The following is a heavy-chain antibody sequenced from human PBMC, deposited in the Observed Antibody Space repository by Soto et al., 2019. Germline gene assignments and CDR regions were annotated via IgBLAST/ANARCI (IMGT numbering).Heavy chain of an antibody. CDR1: GFTFSSYA. Sequence: GGSLRLSCAASGFTFSSYAMHWVRQAPGKGLEWVAVISYDGSNKYYADSVKGRFTISRDNSKNTLYLQMNSLRAEDTAVYYCARVMDIVLMAPEVPVDYWGQGTLVTVSS. D-gene: IGHD2-8*01. V-gene: IGHV3-30-3*01. CDR2: ISYDGSNK. J-gene: IGHJ4*02. CDR3: ARVMDIVLMAPEVPVDY.